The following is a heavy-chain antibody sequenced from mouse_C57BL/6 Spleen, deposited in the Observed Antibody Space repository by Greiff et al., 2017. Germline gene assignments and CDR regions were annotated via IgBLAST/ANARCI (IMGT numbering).Heavy chain of an antibody. V-gene: IGHV1-74*01. J-gene: IGHJ2*01. Sequence: QVQLQQPGAELVKPGASVKVSCKASGYTFTSYWMHWVKQSPGQGLEWIGRIHPSDSDTNYNQKFKCKATLTVDKSSSTAYMQLSSLTSEDSAVYYCAIEIITTVAYFDYWGQGTTLTVSS. CDR3: AIEIITTVAYFDY. CDR2: IHPSDSDT. D-gene: IGHD1-1*01. CDR1: GYTFTSYW.